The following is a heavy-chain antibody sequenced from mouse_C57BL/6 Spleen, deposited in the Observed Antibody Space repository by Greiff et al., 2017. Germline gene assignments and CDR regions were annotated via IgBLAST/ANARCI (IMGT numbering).Heavy chain of an antibody. J-gene: IGHJ4*01. D-gene: IGHD1-1*01. CDR2: IWRGGST. Sequence: VKLMESGPGLVQPSQSLSITCTVSGFSLTSYGVHWVRQSPGKGLEWLGVIWRGGSTDFNAAFMSRLSITKDNSKSQVFFKMNSLQADDTAIYYSAKGDYYGSPYAMDYWGQGTSVTVSS. CDR3: AKGDYYGSPYAMDY. V-gene: IGHV2-5*01. CDR1: GFSLTSYG.